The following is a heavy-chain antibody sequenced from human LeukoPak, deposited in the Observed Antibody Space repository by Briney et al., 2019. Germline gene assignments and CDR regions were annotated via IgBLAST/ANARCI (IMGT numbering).Heavy chain of an antibody. CDR2: IYYSGST. V-gene: IGHV4-59*08. CDR1: GGSISSYY. J-gene: IGHJ4*02. CDR3: ARREDGRYTIDY. Sequence: SETLTLTCTVSGGSISSYYWSWIRQPPGKGLEWIGYIYYSGSTNYNPSLKSRVTISVDTSKNQFSLKLSSVTAADTAVYYCARREDGRYTIDYWGQGTLVTVSS. D-gene: IGHD5-24*01.